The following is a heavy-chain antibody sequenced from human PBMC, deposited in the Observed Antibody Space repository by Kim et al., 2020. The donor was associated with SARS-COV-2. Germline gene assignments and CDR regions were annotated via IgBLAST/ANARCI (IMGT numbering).Heavy chain of an antibody. CDR2: IKSKTDGGTT. V-gene: IGHV3-15*01. Sequence: GGSLRLSCAASRFTFSKTWMSWVRQAPGKGLEWVGHIKSKTDGGTTDYAAPVKGRFTISRDDSKNTLYLQMNSLKTEDTAMYYCTTDPYRENDYWGQGTLVTVSS. D-gene: IGHD2-2*01. CDR3: TTDPYRENDY. J-gene: IGHJ4*02. CDR1: RFTFSKTW.